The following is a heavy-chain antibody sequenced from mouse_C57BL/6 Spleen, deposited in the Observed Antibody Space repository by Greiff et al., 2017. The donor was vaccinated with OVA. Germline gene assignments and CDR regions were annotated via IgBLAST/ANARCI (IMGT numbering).Heavy chain of an antibody. D-gene: IGHD1-1*01. CDR3: EREGAGSSYGEGAKGY. CDR1: GYTFTSYW. Sequence: VQLQQPGAELVRPGTSVKLSCKASGYTFTSYWMHWVKQRPGQGLEWIGVIDPSDSYTNYNQKFKGKATLTVDTSSSTAYMQLSSLTSEDSAVYYCEREGAGSSYGEGAKGYWGQGTSVTVAS. J-gene: IGHJ4*01. CDR2: IDPSDSYT. V-gene: IGHV1-59*01.